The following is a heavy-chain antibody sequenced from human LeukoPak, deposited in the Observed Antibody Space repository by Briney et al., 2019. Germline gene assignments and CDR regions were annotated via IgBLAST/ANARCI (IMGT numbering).Heavy chain of an antibody. D-gene: IGHD3-10*01. V-gene: IGHV4-61*02. CDR2: IYTSGST. Sequence: SETLSLTCTVSGGSISSGSYYWSWIRQPAGKGLEWIGRIYTSGSTNYSPSLKSRVTISVDTSKNQFSLKLSSVTAADTAVYYCARGGSGSYYLYYFDYWGQGTLVTVSS. CDR1: GGSISSGSYY. J-gene: IGHJ4*02. CDR3: ARGGSGSYYLYYFDY.